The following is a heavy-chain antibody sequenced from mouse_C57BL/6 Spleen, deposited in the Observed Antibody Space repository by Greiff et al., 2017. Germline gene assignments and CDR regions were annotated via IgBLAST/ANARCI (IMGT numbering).Heavy chain of an antibody. CDR2: ISSGSSTI. CDR1: GFTFSDYG. V-gene: IGHV5-17*01. D-gene: IGHD4-1*01. CDR3: ARGTGTWYFDV. Sequence: EVMLVESGGGLVKPGGSLKLSCAASGFTFSDYGMHWVRQAPEKGLEWVAYISSGSSTIYYADTVKGRFTISRDNAKNTLFLQMTSLRSEDTAMYYCARGTGTWYFDVWGTGTTVTVSS. J-gene: IGHJ1*03.